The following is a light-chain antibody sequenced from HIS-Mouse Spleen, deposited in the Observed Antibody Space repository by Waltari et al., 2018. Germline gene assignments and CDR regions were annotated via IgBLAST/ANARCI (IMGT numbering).Light chain of an antibody. V-gene: IGLV3-19*01. J-gene: IGLJ2*01. CDR1: SLRSYY. Sequence: SSELTQDPAVSVALGQTVRITCQGDSLRSYYASWYQQKPGQAPVLVIYGKKNRPPGIPDPFSGSSAGNKASLTITGAQAEDEADYYCNSRDSSGNHVVFGGGTKLTVL. CDR3: NSRDSSGNHVV. CDR2: GKK.